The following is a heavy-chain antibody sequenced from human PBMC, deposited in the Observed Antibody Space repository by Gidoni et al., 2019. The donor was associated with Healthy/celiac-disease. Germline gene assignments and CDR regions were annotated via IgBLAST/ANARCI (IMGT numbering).Heavy chain of an antibody. J-gene: IGHJ4*02. CDR3: ARGVQWLFPFDY. CDR2: ISSSGSTI. Sequence: EVQLVESGGGLVQPGGSLRLSCAASGFTFSSYEMNWVRQAPGKGLEWVSYISSSGSTIYYADSVKGRFTISRDNAKNSLYLQMNSLRAEDTAVYYCARGVQWLFPFDYWGQGTPVTVSS. CDR1: GFTFSSYE. D-gene: IGHD3-22*01. V-gene: IGHV3-48*03.